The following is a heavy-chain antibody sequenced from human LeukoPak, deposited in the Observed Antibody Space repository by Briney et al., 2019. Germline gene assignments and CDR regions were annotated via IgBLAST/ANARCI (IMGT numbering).Heavy chain of an antibody. Sequence: RRSLRLSSGLSGVTVSSNYMIWVRQAPGKGPEWHSIIYTGGSTHYADSVKGRFSLFRDNSKNTLYFQMINLRADDTAVYYCARGSMFGSADLWGQGTLVTVSS. CDR2: IYTGGST. CDR3: ARGSMFGSADL. CDR1: GVTVSSNY. V-gene: IGHV3-53*01. J-gene: IGHJ5*02. D-gene: IGHD3-3*01.